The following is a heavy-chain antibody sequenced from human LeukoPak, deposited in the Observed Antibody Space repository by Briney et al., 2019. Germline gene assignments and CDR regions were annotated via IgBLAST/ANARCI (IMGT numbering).Heavy chain of an antibody. J-gene: IGHJ3*02. CDR2: IIPILGIA. D-gene: IGHD1-14*01. Sequence: SVKVSCKASGGTFSSYAISWVRQAPGQGLEWMGRIIPILGIANYAQKFQGRVTITADKSTSTAYMELSSLRSEDTAVYHCARENNLSDAFDIWGQGTMVTVSS. CDR1: GGTFSSYA. CDR3: ARENNLSDAFDI. V-gene: IGHV1-69*04.